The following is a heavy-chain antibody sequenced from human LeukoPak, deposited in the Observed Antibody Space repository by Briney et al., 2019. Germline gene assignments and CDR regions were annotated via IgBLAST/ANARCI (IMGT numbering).Heavy chain of an antibody. CDR3: ARVSITGTINWFDP. CDR2: IIPILGIA. J-gene: IGHJ5*02. D-gene: IGHD1-7*01. CDR1: GGTFSSYA. Sequence: ASVKVSCKASGGTFSSYAIIWVRQAPGQGLEWMGRIIPILGIANYAQKFQGRVTITADKSTSTAYMELSSLRSEDTAVYYCARVSITGTINWFDPWGQGTLVTVSS. V-gene: IGHV1-69*04.